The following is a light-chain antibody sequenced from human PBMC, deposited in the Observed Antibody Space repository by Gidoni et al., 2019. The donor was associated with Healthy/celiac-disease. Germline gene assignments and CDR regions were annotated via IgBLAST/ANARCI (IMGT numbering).Light chain of an antibody. J-gene: IGLJ1*01. CDR1: SSDVGGYNY. CDR2: DVS. V-gene: IGLV2-11*01. Sequence: QSALTQPRSVSGSPGQSGTISCTGTSSDVGGYNYVSWYQQHPGKAPKLIIYDVSKRPSGVPDRFSGSKSGNTASLTISGLQAEDEADYYCCSYAGSYTYVFGTGTKVTVL. CDR3: CSYAGSYTYV.